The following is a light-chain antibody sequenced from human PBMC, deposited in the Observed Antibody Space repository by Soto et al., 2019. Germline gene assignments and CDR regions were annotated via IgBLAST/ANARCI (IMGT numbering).Light chain of an antibody. CDR2: AAS. Sequence: DIQMTQSPSSLSASVGDTVTITCRASPAITDNLAWYQQKPGKVPKLLIYAASTLQSGVPSRFSGSGFGTDFTLTISGLQPEDVATYYCQKYNSAPWTFGQGTKVEIK. V-gene: IGKV1-27*01. CDR1: PAITDN. J-gene: IGKJ1*01. CDR3: QKYNSAPWT.